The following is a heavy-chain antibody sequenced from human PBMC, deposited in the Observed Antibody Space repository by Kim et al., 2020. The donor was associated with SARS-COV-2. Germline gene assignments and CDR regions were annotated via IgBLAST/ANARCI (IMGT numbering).Heavy chain of an antibody. D-gene: IGHD6-19*01. CDR2: IYHSGST. CDR3: ARSTSSSGWYNFDY. Sequence: SETLSLTCAVSGGSISSSNWWSWVRQPPGKGLEWIGEIYHSGSTNYNPSLKSRVTISVDKSKNQFSLKLSSVTAADTAVYYCARSTSSSGWYNFDYWGQGTLVTVSS. CDR1: GGSISSSNW. V-gene: IGHV4-4*02. J-gene: IGHJ4*02.